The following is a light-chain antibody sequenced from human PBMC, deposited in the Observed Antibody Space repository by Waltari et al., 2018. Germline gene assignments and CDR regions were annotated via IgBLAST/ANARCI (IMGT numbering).Light chain of an antibody. CDR3: GAWDSSVSAYV. Sequence: QSVLTQPPSVSATPGQKVTISCSGSTSNIGNEYVSWYQQLPRTAPKLLIYKNDNRPSGIPARFSGSKSGTSATLGITGLQTGDEAHYYCGAWDSSVSAYVFGTGTEVTVL. CDR1: TSNIGNEY. J-gene: IGLJ1*01. V-gene: IGLV1-51*01. CDR2: KND.